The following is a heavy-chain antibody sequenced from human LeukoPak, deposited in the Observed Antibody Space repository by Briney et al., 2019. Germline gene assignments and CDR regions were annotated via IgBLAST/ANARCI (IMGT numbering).Heavy chain of an antibody. D-gene: IGHD6-19*01. Sequence: ASVKVSCKVSGYTLTELSMHWVRQAPGKGLEGMGGFDPEDGETIYAQKFQGRVTMTEDTSTDTAYMELSSLRSEDTAVYYCATGSSGWYRAPSSFDYWGQGTLVTVSS. CDR3: ATGSSGWYRAPSSFDY. J-gene: IGHJ4*02. CDR1: GYTLTELS. V-gene: IGHV1-24*01. CDR2: FDPEDGET.